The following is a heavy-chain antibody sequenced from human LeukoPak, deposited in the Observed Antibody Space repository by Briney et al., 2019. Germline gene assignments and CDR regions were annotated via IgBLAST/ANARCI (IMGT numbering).Heavy chain of an antibody. CDR3: ARGLYYSYYYMDV. Sequence: GGSLRLSCAASGFTFSSYAMSWVRQAPGKGLEWVSGISDSGGGAYSADSVKGRFTISRDNSKNALYLQMNSLRAEDTAVYYCARGLYYSYYYMDVWGKGTTVTVSS. CDR1: GFTFSSYA. V-gene: IGHV3-23*01. CDR2: ISDSGGGA. J-gene: IGHJ6*03.